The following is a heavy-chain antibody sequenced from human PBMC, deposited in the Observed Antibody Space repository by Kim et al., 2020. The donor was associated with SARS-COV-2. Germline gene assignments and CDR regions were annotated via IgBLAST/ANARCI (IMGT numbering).Heavy chain of an antibody. J-gene: IGHJ6*01. CDR2: IWYDGSNK. CDR3: ARDVGATKGSYYYDDGM. V-gene: IGHV3-33*01. CDR1: GFTFSSYG. D-gene: IGHD1-26*01. Sequence: GGSLRLSCAASGFTFSSYGIHWVRQAPGKGLEWVAVIWYDGSNKYYTDSVKGRFTISRDNSKNTLYLQMNSLRAEDTAVYYCARDVGATKGSYYYDDGM.